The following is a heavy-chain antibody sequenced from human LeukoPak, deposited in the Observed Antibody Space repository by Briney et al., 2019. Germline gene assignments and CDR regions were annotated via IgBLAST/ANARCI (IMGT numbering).Heavy chain of an antibody. CDR1: GFTFSNYT. J-gene: IGHJ5*02. CDR3: VREHDLGEHPVFDP. CDR2: ISYDGKKK. Sequence: GGSLRLSCAASGFTFSNYTIHWVRQAPGKRLERVAVISYDGKKKFYSDSLQGRFTISRDNSKTSVYLQMKSLTPEDAALYYCVREHDLGEHPVFDPWGQGALVTVSS. D-gene: IGHD4-17*01. V-gene: IGHV3-30*04.